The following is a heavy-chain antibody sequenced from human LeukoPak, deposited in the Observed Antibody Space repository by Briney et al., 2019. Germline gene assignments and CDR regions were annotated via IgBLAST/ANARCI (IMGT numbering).Heavy chain of an antibody. CDR2: IIPIFGTA. CDR3: ARGDGSGWDFDY. V-gene: IGHV1-69*06. Sequence: ASVKVSCKASGGTFSSYAISWVRQAPGQGLEWMGGIIPIFGTANYAQKFQGRVTITADKSTSTAYMELSSLRSEDTAVCYCARGDGSGWDFDYWGQGTLVTVSS. CDR1: GGTFSSYA. J-gene: IGHJ4*02. D-gene: IGHD6-19*01.